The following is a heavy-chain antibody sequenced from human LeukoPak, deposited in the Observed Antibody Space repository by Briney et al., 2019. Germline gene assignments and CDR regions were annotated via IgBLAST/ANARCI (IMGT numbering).Heavy chain of an antibody. CDR3: AGQPENTRGFY. Sequence: SETLSLTCTVSGGSIASTLYYWGWFRQSSGKGLEWIGSIYYSGSTYYNPSLKSRVTISVDTSKNQFSLRLTSVTAADTAVYFCAGQPENTRGFYWGQGTLVTVSS. CDR1: GGSIASTLYY. J-gene: IGHJ1*01. CDR2: IYYSGST. D-gene: IGHD2-2*01. V-gene: IGHV4-39*01.